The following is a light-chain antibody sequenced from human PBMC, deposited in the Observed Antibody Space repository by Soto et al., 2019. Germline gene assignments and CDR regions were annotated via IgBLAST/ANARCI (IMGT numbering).Light chain of an antibody. Sequence: DIQMTQSPSTLSASVGDRVTITCRASQSISTYLAWYQQKPGKAPKLLIYHASNLESGVPSRFSGSGSGTEFTLAISSLQPDDFATYYCQQYNSYSYTFGQGTKLEIK. CDR1: QSISTY. CDR3: QQYNSYSYT. J-gene: IGKJ2*01. CDR2: HAS. V-gene: IGKV1-5*01.